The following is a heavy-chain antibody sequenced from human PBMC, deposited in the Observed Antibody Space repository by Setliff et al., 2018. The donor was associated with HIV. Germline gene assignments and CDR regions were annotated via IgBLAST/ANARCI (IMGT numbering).Heavy chain of an antibody. J-gene: IGHJ3*01. CDR3: AREDSSGYSFNV. D-gene: IGHD3-22*01. CDR1: GFTFSRYT. V-gene: IGHV3-21*01. CDR2: ISSGGSDT. Sequence: PGGSLRLSCAASGFTFSRYTMNWVRQAPGMGLEWVSSISSGGSDTHYTDSVKGRFSISRDNAKNSLYLQMNSLRVEDTAVYYCAREDSSGYSFNVWGQGTMVTVSS.